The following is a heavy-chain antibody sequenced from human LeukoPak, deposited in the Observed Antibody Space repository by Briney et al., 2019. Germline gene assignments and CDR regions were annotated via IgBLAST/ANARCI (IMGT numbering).Heavy chain of an antibody. CDR3: ARAGRYGDFFSWFDP. CDR1: GGSISSYY. D-gene: IGHD4-17*01. CDR2: IYYSGST. J-gene: IGHJ5*02. V-gene: IGHV4-59*08. Sequence: SETLSLTCTVSGGSISSYYWSWIRQPPGKGLEWIGYIYYSGSTNYNPSLKSRVTISVDASKNQFSLKLSSLTAADRAVYYCARAGRYGDFFSWFDPWGQGTLVTVSS.